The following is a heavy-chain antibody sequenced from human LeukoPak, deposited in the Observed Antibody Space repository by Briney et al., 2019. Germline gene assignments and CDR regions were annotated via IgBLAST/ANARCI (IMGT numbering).Heavy chain of an antibody. CDR2: IKQDGSEK. V-gene: IGHV3-7*03. Sequence: PGGSLRLSCAASGFTFSSYWMSWVRQAPGKGLEWVANIKQDGSEKYYVDSVKGRFTISRDNAKNSLYLQMNSLRAEDTAVYYCARDTYRGYYYYMDVWGKGTTVTVSS. CDR3: ARDTYRGYYYYMDV. J-gene: IGHJ6*03. CDR1: GFTFSSYW. D-gene: IGHD5-18*01.